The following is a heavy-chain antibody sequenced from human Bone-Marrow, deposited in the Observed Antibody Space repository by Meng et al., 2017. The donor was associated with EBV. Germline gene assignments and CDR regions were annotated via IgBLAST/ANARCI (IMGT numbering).Heavy chain of an antibody. CDR2: IKSKTDGGTT. CDR1: GFTFSNAW. CDR3: TTFVRRLPLRNFSLPPY. J-gene: IGHJ4*02. V-gene: IGHV3-15*01. Sequence: EVQLVESGGGLVKPGGSLRLSCGASGFTFSNAWMSWVRQAAGKGLEWVGRIKSKTDGGTTDYAAPVQRRFTISRDHSKNTLYLQMNSLKTEDTAVYYCTTFVRRLPLRNFSLPPYWGQGNLVTVSS. D-gene: IGHD3-16*01.